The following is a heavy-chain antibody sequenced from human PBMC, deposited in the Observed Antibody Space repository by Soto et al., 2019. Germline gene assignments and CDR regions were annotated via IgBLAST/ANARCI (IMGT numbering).Heavy chain of an antibody. D-gene: IGHD4-4*01. CDR1: GFTFSDYY. Sequence: GGSLSLSCAASGFTFSDYYMSWIRQAPGKGLGWVSYISTSGSTIYYADTVKRRFTISRDNAENSLYLQMNSHRAADTAVDYCARDPRTTVTTTLRWFDPWGQGTLVTVSS. CDR3: ARDPRTTVTTTLRWFDP. J-gene: IGHJ5*02. CDR2: ISTSGSTI. V-gene: IGHV3-11*01.